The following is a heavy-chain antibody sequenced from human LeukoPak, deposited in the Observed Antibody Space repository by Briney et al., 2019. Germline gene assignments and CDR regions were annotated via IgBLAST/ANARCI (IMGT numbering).Heavy chain of an antibody. Sequence: GGSLRLSCAASGFTFSINAMAWVRQAPGKGLEWVSAIGSDFNRLYADSVKGRFTISRDNSKNTLYLQMSSLGVEDTAIYYCAKDILGWTFDSWGQGILVTVSS. D-gene: IGHD7-27*01. CDR1: GFTFSINA. V-gene: IGHV3-23*01. J-gene: IGHJ4*02. CDR2: IGSDFNR. CDR3: AKDILGWTFDS.